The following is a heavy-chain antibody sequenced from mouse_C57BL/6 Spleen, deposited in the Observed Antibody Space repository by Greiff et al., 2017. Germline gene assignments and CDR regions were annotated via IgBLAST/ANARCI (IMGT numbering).Heavy chain of an antibody. Sequence: QVQLQQPGAELVMPGASVKLSCKASGYTFTSYWMHWVKQRPGQGLEWIGEIDPSDSYTNYKQKFKGKSTLTVDKTSSTAYVQLSSLTSEDSAVYYCARRGWLLRDFDYWGQGTTLTVSS. CDR3: ARRGWLLRDFDY. V-gene: IGHV1-69*01. CDR1: GYTFTSYW. D-gene: IGHD2-3*01. J-gene: IGHJ2*01. CDR2: IDPSDSYT.